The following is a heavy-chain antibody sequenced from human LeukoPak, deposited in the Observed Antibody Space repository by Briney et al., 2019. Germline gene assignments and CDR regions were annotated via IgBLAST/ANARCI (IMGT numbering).Heavy chain of an antibody. J-gene: IGHJ5*02. V-gene: IGHV5-51*01. CDR3: ARSRGDNNWFDP. D-gene: IGHD7-27*01. Sequence: GESLEISCKGSRSTFTNSWIGWLRQMPGKGLEWMGIIYPGDSDTRYSPSFRGQVTISADKSINTAYLQWSSLEASDTAMYYCARSRGDNNWFDPWGQGTLVAVSS. CDR2: IYPGDSDT. CDR1: RSTFTNSW.